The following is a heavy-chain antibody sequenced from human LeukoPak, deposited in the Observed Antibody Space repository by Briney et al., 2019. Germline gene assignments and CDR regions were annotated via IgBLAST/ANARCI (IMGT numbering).Heavy chain of an antibody. V-gene: IGHV3-21*01. CDR1: GFTFNIYS. D-gene: IGHD5-12*01. J-gene: IGHJ6*03. Sequence: GGSLRLSCAASGFTFNIYSMNWVRQAPGKGLEWVSRITSSSHYIYYADSVKGRFTISRDNAKNSLYLDMSSLRADDTAVYYCARVVVATTEEAHYYYYYYMDVWGKGTTVTVSS. CDR3: ARVVVATTEEAHYYYYYYMDV. CDR2: ITSSSHYI.